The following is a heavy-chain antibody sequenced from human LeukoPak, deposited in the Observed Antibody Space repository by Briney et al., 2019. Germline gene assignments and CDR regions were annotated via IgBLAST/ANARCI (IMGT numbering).Heavy chain of an antibody. CDR1: GGSISSSSYY. V-gene: IGHV4-39*01. CDR2: IYYSGST. Sequence: SETLSLTCTVSGGSISSSSYYWGWIRQPPGKGLEWIGSIYYSGSTCYNPSLKSRVTISVDTSKNQFSLKLSSVTAADTAVYYCAQAARGGFWYWGQGTLVTVSS. D-gene: IGHD2-15*01. CDR3: AQAARGGFWY. J-gene: IGHJ4*02.